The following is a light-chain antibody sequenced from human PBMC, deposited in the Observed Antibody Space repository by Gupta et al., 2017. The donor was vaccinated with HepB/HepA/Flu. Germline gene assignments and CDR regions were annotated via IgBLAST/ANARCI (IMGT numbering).Light chain of an antibody. CDR3: QQRSNWPWT. J-gene: IGKJ1*01. CDR1: QSVSSY. CDR2: DAS. Sequence: EIVLTQSPATLSLSPGERATLPCRASQSVSSYLAWYQQKPGQAPRLLIYDASNRATGIPARFSGSGSGTDFTLTISSLEPGDFAVYYCQQRSNWPWTFGQGTKVEIK. V-gene: IGKV3-11*01.